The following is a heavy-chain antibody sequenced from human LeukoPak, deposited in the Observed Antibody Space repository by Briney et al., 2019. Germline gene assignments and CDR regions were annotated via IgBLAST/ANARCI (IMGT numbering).Heavy chain of an antibody. D-gene: IGHD6-19*01. CDR3: ARLKGYSSGWYPSYYFVY. V-gene: IGHV4-59*08. J-gene: IGHJ4*02. CDR2: IYYSGST. CDR1: GGSFSGYY. Sequence: SETLSLTCAVYGGSFSGYYWSWIRQPPGKGLEWIGYIYYSGSTNYNPSLKSRVTISVDTSKNQFSLKLSSVTAADTAVYYCARLKGYSSGWYPSYYFVYWGQGTLVTVSS.